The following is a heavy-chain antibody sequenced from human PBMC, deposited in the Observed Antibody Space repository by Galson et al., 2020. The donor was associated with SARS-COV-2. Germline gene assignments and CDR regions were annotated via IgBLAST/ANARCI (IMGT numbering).Heavy chain of an antibody. CDR2: ISYDENNK. D-gene: IGHD3-22*01. J-gene: IGHJ4*02. V-gene: IGHV3-30*18. CDR1: GFTFSNYA. Sequence: GGSLRLSCVASGFTFSNYAMHWVRQAPGKGLEWVAIISYDENNKYADSVKGRFTISRDNSKNTLYLQMNSLRREDMAIYYCAKETADYDSSNFDLWGQGTLVTVSS. CDR3: AKETADYDSSNFDL.